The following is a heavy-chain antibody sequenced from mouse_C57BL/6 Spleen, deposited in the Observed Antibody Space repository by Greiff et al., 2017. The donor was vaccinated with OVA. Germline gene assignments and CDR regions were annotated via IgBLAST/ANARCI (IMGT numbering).Heavy chain of an antibody. J-gene: IGHJ1*03. CDR2: TFYSGIT. CDR3: ARDCDYDGYWYFDV. Sequence: EVMLVESGPSLVRPSQTLSLTCTVTGFSINSDCYWIWIRQFPGNKLEYIGYTFYSGITYYNPSLESRTYITRDTSKNQFALKLSSVTTEDTATDYCARDCDYDGYWYFDVWGTGTTVTVSS. CDR1: GFSINSDCY. V-gene: IGHV3-3*01. D-gene: IGHD2-4*01.